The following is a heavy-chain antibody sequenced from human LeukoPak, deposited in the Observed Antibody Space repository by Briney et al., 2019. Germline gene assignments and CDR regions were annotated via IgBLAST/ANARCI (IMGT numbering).Heavy chain of an antibody. D-gene: IGHD6-13*01. CDR2: ISGGAVST. Sequence: SGGSLRLSCAASGYTFTNYAMTWVRQAPGKGLEWVSAISGGAVSTYYADSVKGRFTISRDNSKNTLYLQMNSLRAEDTAIYYCAKVGAAGTGDFDYWGQGTLVTVSS. CDR3: AKVGAAGTGDFDY. V-gene: IGHV3-23*01. CDR1: GYTFTNYA. J-gene: IGHJ4*02.